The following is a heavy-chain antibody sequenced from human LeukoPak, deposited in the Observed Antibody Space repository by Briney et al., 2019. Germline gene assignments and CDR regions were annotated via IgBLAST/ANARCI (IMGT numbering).Heavy chain of an antibody. CDR2: ISCNGGTT. D-gene: IGHD6-19*01. Sequence: GGSLRLSCAASGFTFRRYALHWVRKAPGKGLEYVSGISCNGGTTYYANSVKRSFTISRDNSKNTLDPQRDTLRAEDMVVCYCARSCIPVIGSRLPCDSWGQGTLVTV. J-gene: IGHJ4*02. CDR3: ARSCIPVIGSRLPCDS. V-gene: IGHV3-64*01. CDR1: GFTFRRYA.